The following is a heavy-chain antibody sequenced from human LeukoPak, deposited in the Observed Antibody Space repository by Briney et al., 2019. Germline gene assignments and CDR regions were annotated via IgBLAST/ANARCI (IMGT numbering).Heavy chain of an antibody. Sequence: SETLSLTCTVSGGSISSSSYYWGWIRQPPGKGLEWIGSIYYSGSTYYNPSLKSRVTISVDTSKNQFSLKLSSVTAADTAVYYCARARSSGYYGFDYWGQGTLVTVSS. CDR2: IYYSGST. J-gene: IGHJ4*02. D-gene: IGHD3-22*01. CDR3: ARARSSGYYGFDY. V-gene: IGHV4-39*07. CDR1: GGSISSSSYY.